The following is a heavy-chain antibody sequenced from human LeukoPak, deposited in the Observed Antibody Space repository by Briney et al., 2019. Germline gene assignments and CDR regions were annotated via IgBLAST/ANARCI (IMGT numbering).Heavy chain of an antibody. V-gene: IGHV4-59*01. CDR3: ASRYYDSSGDYAFDI. J-gene: IGHJ3*02. D-gene: IGHD3-22*01. Sequence: SAPLSPPLTFAGGSINNYYWSWSRPPPGKGLGWIGNIYYSGSTDYNPSLKSRVTISVDTSKNQFSLKLSSVTAADTAVYYCASRYYDSSGDYAFDIWGQGTMVTVSS. CDR2: IYYSGST. CDR1: GGSINNYY.